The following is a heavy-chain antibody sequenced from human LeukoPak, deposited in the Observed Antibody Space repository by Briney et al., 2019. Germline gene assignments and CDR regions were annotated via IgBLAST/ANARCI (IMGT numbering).Heavy chain of an antibody. V-gene: IGHV4-39*07. CDR1: GGSISSSSYY. Sequence: SETLSLTCTVSGGSISSSSYYWGWIRQPPGKGLEWIGSIYYSGSTYYNPSLKSRVTISVDTSKNQFSLKLSSVTAADTAVYYCARGASYCAGDCLDYWGQGTLVTVSS. CDR3: ARGASYCAGDCLDY. D-gene: IGHD2-21*02. CDR2: IYYSGST. J-gene: IGHJ4*02.